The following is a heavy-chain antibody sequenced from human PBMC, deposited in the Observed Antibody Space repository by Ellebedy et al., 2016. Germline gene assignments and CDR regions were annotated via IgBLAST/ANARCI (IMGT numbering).Heavy chain of an antibody. CDR1: GGSVSSGSYY. J-gene: IGHJ6*02. CDR3: ARGRMVRGVAAYYYYGMDV. V-gene: IGHV4-61*01. D-gene: IGHD3-10*01. Sequence: SETLSLTXTVSGGSVSSGSYYWSWLRQPPGKGLEWIGYIYYSGSTNYNPSLKSRVTISVDTSKNQFSLKLSSVTAADTAVYYCARGRMVRGVAAYYYYGMDVWGQGTTVTVSS. CDR2: IYYSGST.